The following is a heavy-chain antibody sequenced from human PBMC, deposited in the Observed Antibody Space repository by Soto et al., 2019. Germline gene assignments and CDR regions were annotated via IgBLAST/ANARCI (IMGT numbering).Heavy chain of an antibody. D-gene: IGHD3-22*01. V-gene: IGHV3-33*01. CDR3: ARDSYYYDSSGYYNGYYYGMDV. CDR2: IWYDGSNK. J-gene: IGHJ6*02. Sequence: LRLSCAASGFTFSSYGMHWVRQAPGKGLEWVAVIWYDGSNKYYADSVKGRFTISRDNSKNTLYLQMNSLRAEDTAVYYCARDSYYYDSSGYYNGYYYGMDVWGQGTTVTVSS. CDR1: GFTFSSYG.